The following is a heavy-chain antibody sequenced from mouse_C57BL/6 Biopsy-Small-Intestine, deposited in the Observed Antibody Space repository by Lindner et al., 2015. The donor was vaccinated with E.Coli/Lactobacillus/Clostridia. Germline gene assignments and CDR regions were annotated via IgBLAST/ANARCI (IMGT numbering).Heavy chain of an antibody. D-gene: IGHD3-3*01. CDR2: FDPKSGDT. CDR1: GYTFTAYY. V-gene: IGHV14-4*02. J-gene: IGHJ4*01. Sequence: SVKVSCKASGYTFTAYYMHWVRQAPGQGLEWVGWFDPKSGDTNYAQKFQGRVTMTGDTSITTAYMDLSSLRSDDTAVYYCANTIFKGWYNFDFWGQGTLVTVSS. CDR3: ANTIFKGWYNFDF.